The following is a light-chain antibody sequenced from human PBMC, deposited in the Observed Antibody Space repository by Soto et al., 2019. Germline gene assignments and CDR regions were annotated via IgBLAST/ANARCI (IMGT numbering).Light chain of an antibody. Sequence: DIPMTQSPSSLSASVGDRVTITCRASQTIGSYVNCYQQKPGKAPKFLIYGASSLQRGVPSRFSGSVSGPDFTLTINNLQPEDFATYYCQQSYSMPYTCGQGTRVEIK. V-gene: IGKV1-39*01. CDR1: QTIGSY. CDR3: QQSYSMPYT. J-gene: IGKJ2*01. CDR2: GAS.